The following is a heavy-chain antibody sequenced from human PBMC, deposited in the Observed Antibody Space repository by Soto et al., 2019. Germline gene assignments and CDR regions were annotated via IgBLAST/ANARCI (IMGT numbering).Heavy chain of an antibody. CDR1: GGTLSNNA. V-gene: IGHV1-69*01. J-gene: IGHJ6*02. CDR3: ARPLQQLVRLQYSYPVDF. CDR2: IIPIFGTT. D-gene: IGHD6-13*01. Sequence: QVQLVQSGAEVKEPGSSVKVSCKASGGTLSNNAISWVRQAPGQGLEWMGGIIPIFGTTNYAQKFQGRLTITADESTSTGYLELSTLRSEHTAVYCCARPLQQLVRLQYSYPVDFWGQGTTVTVSS.